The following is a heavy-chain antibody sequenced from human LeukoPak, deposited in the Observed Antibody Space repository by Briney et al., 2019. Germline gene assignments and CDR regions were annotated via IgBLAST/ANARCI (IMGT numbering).Heavy chain of an antibody. J-gene: IGHJ4*02. Sequence: GGSLRLSCAASGFTFSSYWMSWVRQAPGKGLEWVANIKQDGSEKYYVDSVKGRFTISIDNAKNSLYLQMNSLRAEDTAVYYCATYYDFWSGYYTWDYWGQGTLVTVSS. CDR2: IKQDGSEK. V-gene: IGHV3-7*01. CDR1: GFTFSSYW. CDR3: ATYYDFWSGYYTWDY. D-gene: IGHD3-3*01.